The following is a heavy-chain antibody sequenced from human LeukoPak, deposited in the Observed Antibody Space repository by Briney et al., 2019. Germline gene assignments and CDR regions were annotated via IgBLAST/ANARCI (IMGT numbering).Heavy chain of an antibody. J-gene: IGHJ4*02. CDR1: GFTFSSYA. CDR2: ISYDGSNK. V-gene: IGHV3-30-3*01. D-gene: IGHD5-18*01. CDR3: ARATDTAMVSFDY. Sequence: GGSLRLSCAASGFTFSSYAMHWVRQAPGRGLEWVAVISYDGSNKYYADSVKGRFTISRDNSKNTLYLQMNSLRAEDTAVYYCARATDTAMVSFDYWGQGTLVTVSS.